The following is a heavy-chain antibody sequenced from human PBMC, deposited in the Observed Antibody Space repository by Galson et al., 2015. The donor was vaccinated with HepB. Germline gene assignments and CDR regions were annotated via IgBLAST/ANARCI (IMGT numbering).Heavy chain of an antibody. CDR2: ISSDGNNK. Sequence: SLRLSCAASGFAFSPCAMHWVRQAPGKGLEWVALISSDGNNKYYADSVKGRFTISRDNSQDTLSLQMNSLRSEDTAIYYCARGLGTMFSGYMDLWGEGTTVTVSS. J-gene: IGHJ6*03. CDR3: ARGLGTMFSGYMDL. CDR1: GFAFSPCA. V-gene: IGHV3-30-3*01. D-gene: IGHD7-27*01.